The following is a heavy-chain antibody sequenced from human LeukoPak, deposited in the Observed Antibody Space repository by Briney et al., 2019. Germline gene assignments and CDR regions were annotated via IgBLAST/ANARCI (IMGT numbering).Heavy chain of an antibody. CDR3: ARVRSSSSNFDY. Sequence: GGSLRLSCAASGFTFSSYEMNWVRQAPGKGLEWVSYISSSGSTIYYADSVKGRFTISRDNAKNSLYLQMNSLRAEDTAVYYCARVRSSSSNFDYWGQGTLVTVSS. V-gene: IGHV3-48*03. CDR1: GFTFSSYE. J-gene: IGHJ4*02. CDR2: ISSSGSTI. D-gene: IGHD6-13*01.